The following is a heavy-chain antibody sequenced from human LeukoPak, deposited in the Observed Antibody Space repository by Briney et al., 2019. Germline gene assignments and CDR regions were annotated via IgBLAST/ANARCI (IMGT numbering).Heavy chain of an antibody. CDR2: ISGSGGAT. J-gene: IGHJ4*02. D-gene: IGHD1-26*01. Sequence: PGGSLRLSCVASGITFSDYVMSWVRQAPGKGLDWVSSISGSGGATYYTDSVKGRFTISRDISKNTLYLQMNSLRAEDTAVYYCARNLNSGSYYYFDYWGQGTLVTVSS. CDR3: ARNLNSGSYYYFDY. CDR1: GITFSDYV. V-gene: IGHV3-23*01.